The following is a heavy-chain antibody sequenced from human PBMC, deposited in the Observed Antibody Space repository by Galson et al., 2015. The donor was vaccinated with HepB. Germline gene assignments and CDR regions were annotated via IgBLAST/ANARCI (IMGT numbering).Heavy chain of an antibody. D-gene: IGHD6-19*01. V-gene: IGHV1-18*01. CDR2: ISAYNGNT. Sequence: SVKVSCKASGYTFTSYGISWVRQAPGQGLEWMGWISAYNGNTNYAQKLQGRVTMTTDASTSTAYMELRSLRSDDTAVYYCARDHSRYSSGWSHLGMDYWGQGTLVTVSS. CDR3: ARDHSRYSSGWSHLGMDY. J-gene: IGHJ4*02. CDR1: GYTFTSYG.